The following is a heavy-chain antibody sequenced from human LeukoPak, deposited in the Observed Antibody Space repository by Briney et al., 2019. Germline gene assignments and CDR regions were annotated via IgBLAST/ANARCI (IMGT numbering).Heavy chain of an antibody. V-gene: IGHV4-31*03. CDR3: ARDAGSSRYYGFDP. CDR2: IHHSGTT. D-gene: IGHD6-13*01. CDR1: GGCISSGGYF. Sequence: PSQTLSLTCTVSGGCISSGGYFWSWIRQHPGKGLEWIGYIHHSGTTYSNPSLKSRVTISVDTSKNQLSLKLRSVTAADTAVYYCARDAGSSRYYGFDPWGQGTLVTVSS. J-gene: IGHJ5*02.